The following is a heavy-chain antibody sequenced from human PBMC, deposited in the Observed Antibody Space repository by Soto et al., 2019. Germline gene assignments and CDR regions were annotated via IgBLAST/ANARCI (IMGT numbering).Heavy chain of an antibody. CDR3: AKDIEAAIFGVAPMDV. CDR2: ISGSGGST. J-gene: IGHJ6*02. Sequence: GGSLRLSCAASGFTFSSYAMSWVRQAPGKGLEWVSAISGSGGSTYYADSVKGRFTISRDNSKNTLYLQMNSLRAEDTAVYYCAKDIEAAIFGVAPMDVWGQGTTVTVSS. CDR1: GFTFSSYA. D-gene: IGHD3-3*01. V-gene: IGHV3-23*01.